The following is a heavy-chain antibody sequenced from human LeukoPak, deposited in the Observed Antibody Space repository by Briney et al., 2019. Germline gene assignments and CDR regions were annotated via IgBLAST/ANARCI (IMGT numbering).Heavy chain of an antibody. V-gene: IGHV4-39*02. CDR1: GGSISSSSYY. CDR2: IYYSGST. Sequence: SETLSLTCTVSGGSISSSSYYWGWIRQPPGKGLEWIGTIYYSGSTYYNPSLESRVTISVDTSKNQFSLKLSSVTAADTSVYYCARDIVVVVAAGGYGMDVWGQGTTVTVSS. D-gene: IGHD2-15*01. J-gene: IGHJ6*02. CDR3: ARDIVVVVAAGGYGMDV.